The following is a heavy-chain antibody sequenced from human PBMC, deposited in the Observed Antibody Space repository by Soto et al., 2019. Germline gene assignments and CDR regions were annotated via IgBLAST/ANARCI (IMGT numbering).Heavy chain of an antibody. Sequence: ASVKVSCKXSGGTFSSYAISWVRQAPGQGLEWMGGIIPIFGTANYAQKFQGRVTITADESTSTAYMELSSLRSEDTAVYYCARSSGIQLWYEYYFDYWGQGTLVTVSS. CDR1: GGTFSSYA. CDR2: IIPIFGTA. CDR3: ARSSGIQLWYEYYFDY. J-gene: IGHJ4*02. V-gene: IGHV1-69*13. D-gene: IGHD5-18*01.